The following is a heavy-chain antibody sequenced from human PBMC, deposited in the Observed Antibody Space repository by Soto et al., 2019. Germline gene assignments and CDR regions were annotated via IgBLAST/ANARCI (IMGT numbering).Heavy chain of an antibody. CDR1: GFNVSRKY. CDR2: LYSGGNT. CDR3: ARELDTSGYILAY. V-gene: IGHV3-53*01. Sequence: EVHLVESGGGLIQPGGSLRLSCAASGFNVSRKYMTWVRQAPGKGLEWVSVLYSGGNTYYAESVKGRFTISRDNSKNTLFLQMNNLRAEDTAVYYCARELDTSGYILAYWGQGTLVTVSS. D-gene: IGHD5-18*01. J-gene: IGHJ4*02.